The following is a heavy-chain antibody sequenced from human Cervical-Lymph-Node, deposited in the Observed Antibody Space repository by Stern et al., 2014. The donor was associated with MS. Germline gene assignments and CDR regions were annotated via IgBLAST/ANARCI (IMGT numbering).Heavy chain of an antibody. CDR2: IYYSGST. Sequence: QVQLQESGPGLVKPSQTLSLTCTVSGGSISSGGYYWSWIRQHPGKGLEGIGYIYYSGSTYYNPSLKSRVTISVDTSKNQFSLKLSSVTAADTAVYYCARDRGSSWSRPYYYYGMDVWGQGTTVTVSS. CDR1: GGSISSGGYY. V-gene: IGHV4-31*03. D-gene: IGHD6-13*01. CDR3: ARDRGSSWSRPYYYYGMDV. J-gene: IGHJ6*02.